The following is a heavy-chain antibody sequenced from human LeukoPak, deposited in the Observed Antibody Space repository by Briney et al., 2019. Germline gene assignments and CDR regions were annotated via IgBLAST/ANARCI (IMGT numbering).Heavy chain of an antibody. D-gene: IGHD6-13*01. J-gene: IGHJ5*02. Sequence: PSETLSLTCTVSGGSISSNSYYWGWIRQPPGKGLEWIGSIYYSGSPYYNPSLKSRVTISVDTSKNQFSLKLSSVTAADTAVYYCARHMGLTGIAAVKAQNWFDPWGQGTLVTVSS. CDR1: GGSISSNSYY. V-gene: IGHV4-39*01. CDR2: IYYSGSP. CDR3: ARHMGLTGIAAVKAQNWFDP.